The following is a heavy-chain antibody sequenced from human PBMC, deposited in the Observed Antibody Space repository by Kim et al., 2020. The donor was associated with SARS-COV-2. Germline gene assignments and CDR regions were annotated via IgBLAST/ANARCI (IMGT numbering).Heavy chain of an antibody. CDR2: IIPIFGTP. D-gene: IGHD2-15*01. J-gene: IGHJ4*02. V-gene: IGHV1-69*13. CDR3: ARDVVGAPGGVDY. CDR1: GGTFSSYA. Sequence: SVKVSCKASGGTFSSYAISWVRQAPGQGLEWMGGIIPIFGTPNYAQKFQGRVTITADESTSTAYMELSSLRSEDTAVYYCARDVVGAPGGVDYWGQGTLVTVSS.